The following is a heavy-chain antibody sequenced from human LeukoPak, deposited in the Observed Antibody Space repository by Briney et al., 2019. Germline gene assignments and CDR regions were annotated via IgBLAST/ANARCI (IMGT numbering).Heavy chain of an antibody. CDR3: ARDAGYCSSTSCYPGWFDP. V-gene: IGHV1-69*06. CDR2: IIPIFGTA. Sequence: ASVKVSCKASGGTFSSYTISWVRQAPGQGLEWMGGIIPIFGTANYAQKFQGRVTITADKSTSTAYMELSSLGSEDTAVYYCARDAGYCSSTSCYPGWFDPWGQGTLVTVSS. D-gene: IGHD2-2*01. CDR1: GGTFSSYT. J-gene: IGHJ5*02.